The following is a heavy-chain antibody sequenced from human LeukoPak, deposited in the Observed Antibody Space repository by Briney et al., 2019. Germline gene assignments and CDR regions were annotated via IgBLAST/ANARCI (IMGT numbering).Heavy chain of an antibody. J-gene: IGHJ4*02. V-gene: IGHV3-7*01. CDR1: GFSFSAYW. Sequence: GGSLRLSCAASGFSFSAYWMTWVRQAPGTGLEWVANINAAGNTTYYADSVKGRFTISRDNAKNSLYLQINSLRAEDTGVYYCARVGDVASVDLGGQGTLATVSS. D-gene: IGHD3-10*01. CDR3: ARVGDVASVDL. CDR2: INAAGNTT.